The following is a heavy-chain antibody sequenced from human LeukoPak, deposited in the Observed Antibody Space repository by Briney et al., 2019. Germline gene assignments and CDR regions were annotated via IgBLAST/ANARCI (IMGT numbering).Heavy chain of an antibody. D-gene: IGHD6-19*01. J-gene: IGHJ4*02. CDR1: GFTFSSYA. Sequence: GGSLRLSCAASGFTFSSYAMSWVRQAPGKGLEWVSVISGSGGNTYYADSVKGRFTISTDNSKNTLYLNMNSLRAEDTAAYYCAKEYSSGWGDFDYWGQGTLVTVSS. CDR3: AKEYSSGWGDFDY. V-gene: IGHV3-23*01. CDR2: ISGSGGNT.